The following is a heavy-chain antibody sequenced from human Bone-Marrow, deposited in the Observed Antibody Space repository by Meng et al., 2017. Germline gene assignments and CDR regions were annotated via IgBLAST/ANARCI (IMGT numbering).Heavy chain of an antibody. V-gene: IGHV3-30*04. Sequence: GGLLRLSCAASGFTFSSYAMHWVRQAPGQGLEWVAVISYDGSNKYYADSVKGRFTISRDNSKNTLYLQMNSLRAEDTAVYYCAIDRGRFGQALDYWGQGTLVTVSS. CDR2: ISYDGSNK. J-gene: IGHJ4*02. CDR1: GFTFSSYA. CDR3: AIDRGRFGQALDY. D-gene: IGHD3-10*01.